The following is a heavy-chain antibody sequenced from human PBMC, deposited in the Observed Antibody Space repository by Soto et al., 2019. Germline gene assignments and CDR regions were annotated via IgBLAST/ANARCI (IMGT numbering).Heavy chain of an antibody. J-gene: IGHJ5*02. Sequence: GGSLRLSCAASGFTFSSYGMHWVRQAPGKGLEWVAVIWYDGSNKYYADSVKGRFTISRDNSKNTLYLQMNSLRAEDTAVYYCARGPHYDFWSGYYGNWFDPWGQGTLVTVSS. D-gene: IGHD3-3*01. CDR3: ARGPHYDFWSGYYGNWFDP. CDR1: GFTFSSYG. V-gene: IGHV3-33*08. CDR2: IWYDGSNK.